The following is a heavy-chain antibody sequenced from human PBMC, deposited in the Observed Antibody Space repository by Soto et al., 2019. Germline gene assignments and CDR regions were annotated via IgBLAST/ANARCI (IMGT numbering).Heavy chain of an antibody. CDR3: ARVLQEQLVPRYYYYYYGMDV. V-gene: IGHV1-69*01. CDR2: IIPIFGTA. J-gene: IGHJ6*02. D-gene: IGHD6-6*01. CDR1: GGTFSSYA. Sequence: GASVKGSCKASGGTFSSYAISWVRQAPGQGLEWMGGIIPIFGTANYAQKFQGRVTITADESTSTAYMELSSLRSEDTAVYYCARVLQEQLVPRYYYYYYGMDVWGQGTTVTVA.